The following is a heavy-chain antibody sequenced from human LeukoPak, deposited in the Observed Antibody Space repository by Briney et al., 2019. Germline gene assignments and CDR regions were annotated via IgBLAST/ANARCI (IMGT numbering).Heavy chain of an antibody. CDR2: INPNSGGT. CDR1: GYTFTGYY. D-gene: IGHD3-22*01. CDR3: ARGAFSEVYYDSSGYYYLLY. Sequence: PGASVKVSCKASGYTFTGYYMHWVRQAPGQGLEWMGWINPNSGGTNYAQKFQGRVTMTRDTSISTAYMELSRLRSDDTAVYYCARGAFSEVYYDSSGYYYLLYWGQGTLVTVSS. V-gene: IGHV1-2*02. J-gene: IGHJ4*02.